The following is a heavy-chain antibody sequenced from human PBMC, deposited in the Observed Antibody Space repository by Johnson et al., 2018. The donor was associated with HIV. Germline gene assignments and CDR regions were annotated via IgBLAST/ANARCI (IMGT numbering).Heavy chain of an antibody. CDR2: ISYDGSNK. D-gene: IGHD5-12*01. J-gene: IGHJ3*02. CDR3: ARDGVATEAHDAFDI. Sequence: VQLLESGGGLVPPGGSLRLSCAASGFTFSRYAMSWVRQAPGKGLEWVAVISYDGSNKYYADSVKGRFTISRDNSKNTLYLQMNSLRAEDTAVYYCARDGVATEAHDAFDIWGQGTMVTVSS. CDR1: GFTFSRYA. V-gene: IGHV3-30-3*01.